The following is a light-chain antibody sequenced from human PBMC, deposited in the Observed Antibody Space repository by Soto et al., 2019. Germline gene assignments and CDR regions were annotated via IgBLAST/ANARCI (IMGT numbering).Light chain of an antibody. Sequence: SYELTQPPSVSVSPGQTASITCSGDKLGDKFASWYPQKAGQSPVLVIYEDGKRPSGSPERFSASNSGDTATLTISGTQAMDEAAYYGQAWDSNTLVFGGGTKLTVL. CDR2: EDG. V-gene: IGLV3-1*01. J-gene: IGLJ2*01. CDR3: QAWDSNTLV. CDR1: KLGDKF.